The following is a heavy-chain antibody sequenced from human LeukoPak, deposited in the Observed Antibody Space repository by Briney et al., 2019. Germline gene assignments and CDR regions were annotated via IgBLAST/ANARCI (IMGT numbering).Heavy chain of an antibody. CDR1: GYTFTGYY. CDR3: ARGPRSIAARRGNWFDP. J-gene: IGHJ5*02. D-gene: IGHD6-6*01. V-gene: IGHV1-2*06. Sequence: AASVKVSCKASGYTFTGYYMHWVRQAPGQGLEWMGRINPNSGGTNYAQKFQGRVTMTRDTSISTAYMELSRLRSVDTAVYYCARGPRSIAARRGNWFDPWGQGTLVTVSS. CDR2: INPNSGGT.